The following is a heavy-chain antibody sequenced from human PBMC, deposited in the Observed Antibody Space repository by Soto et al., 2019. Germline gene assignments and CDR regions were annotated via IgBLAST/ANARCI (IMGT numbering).Heavy chain of an antibody. Sequence: GGSLRPSCAASGFTFSSYGMHWVRQAPGKGLEWVAVISYDGSNKNYADFVKGRFTISRDNSKNTLYLQMKSLRAEDTAVYYCAKDLGRGPYYDFWSGPFDYWGQGTLVTVSS. D-gene: IGHD3-3*01. CDR3: AKDLGRGPYYDFWSGPFDY. J-gene: IGHJ4*02. V-gene: IGHV3-30*18. CDR1: GFTFSSYG. CDR2: ISYDGSNK.